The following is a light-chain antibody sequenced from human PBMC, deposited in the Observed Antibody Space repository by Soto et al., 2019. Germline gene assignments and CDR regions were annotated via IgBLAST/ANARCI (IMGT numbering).Light chain of an antibody. Sequence: EIVLTQSPATLSLSPGDRATLSCRASQSVRRDYLAWLQQKPGQAPRVLIYDASNRATGSPARFSGTGSGTDFTLTISSLEPEDFAVYYCQQRSNWPPNTFGQGTRLEI. CDR1: QSVRRDY. CDR2: DAS. V-gene: IGKV3-11*01. CDR3: QQRSNWPPNT. J-gene: IGKJ5*01.